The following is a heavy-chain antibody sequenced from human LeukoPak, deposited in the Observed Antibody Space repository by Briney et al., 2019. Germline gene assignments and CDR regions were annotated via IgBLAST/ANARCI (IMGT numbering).Heavy chain of an antibody. CDR2: ISSDSSFT. CDR3: AKVAGSGSYYNGFDS. J-gene: IGHJ4*02. CDR1: GFTFSDYY. Sequence: PGGSLRLSCAASGFTFSDYYMSWFRQAPGKGLQWVSYISSDSSFTTYAESVKGRFTISRDNAKNSLDLQMNSLRAEDTAVYYCAKVAGSGSYYNGFDSWGQGTLVTVSS. V-gene: IGHV3-11*05. D-gene: IGHD3-10*01.